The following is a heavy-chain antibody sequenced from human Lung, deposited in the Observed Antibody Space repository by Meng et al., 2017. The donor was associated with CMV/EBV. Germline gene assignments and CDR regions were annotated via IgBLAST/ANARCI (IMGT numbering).Heavy chain of an antibody. Sequence: GESXKISCAASGFTFSDAWMSWVRQGPGKGLEWVGRVKTNSEGVTTDYAAPVKGRFTISRDDSISTLYLQMNGLKTDDTAVYYCTTDAGANSAFDYWGQGAXVTVSS. CDR1: GFTFSDAW. D-gene: IGHD1-26*01. J-gene: IGHJ4*02. CDR3: TTDAGANSAFDY. V-gene: IGHV3-15*01. CDR2: VKTNSEGVTT.